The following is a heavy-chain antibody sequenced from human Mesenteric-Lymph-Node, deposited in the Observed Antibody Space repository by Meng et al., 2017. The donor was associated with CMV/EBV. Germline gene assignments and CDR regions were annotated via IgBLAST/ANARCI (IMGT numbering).Heavy chain of an antibody. J-gene: IGHJ4*02. CDR2: INRGGTT. Sequence: GSLRLSCAVYGESFSDYYWSWIRQPPGKGLEWIGEINRGGTTNYTPSPKSRVTISKDTSKNQFSLKLTSVTAADTAVYFCARRGGSVFPYYFDQWGQGTPVTVSS. CDR1: GESFSDYY. CDR3: ARRGGSVFPYYFDQ. V-gene: IGHV4-34*01. D-gene: IGHD2-15*01.